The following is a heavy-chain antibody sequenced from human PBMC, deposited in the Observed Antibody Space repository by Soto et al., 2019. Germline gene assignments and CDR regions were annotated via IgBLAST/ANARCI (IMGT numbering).Heavy chain of an antibody. J-gene: IGHJ4*02. CDR2: IYYSGTT. CDR3: ARTSGVSSSYYYDY. D-gene: IGHD3-22*01. V-gene: IGHV4-59*01. CDR1: GGSISSYY. Sequence: ASETLSLTCTVSGGSISSYYWNWIRQLPGKGLEWIGYIYYSGTTNYNPSLKSRVTMSVDTSKNQFSLKLGSVTAADTAVYYCARTSGVSSSYYYDYWGQGTLVNVSS.